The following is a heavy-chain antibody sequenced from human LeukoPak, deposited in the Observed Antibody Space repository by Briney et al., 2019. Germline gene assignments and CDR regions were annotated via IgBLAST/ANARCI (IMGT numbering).Heavy chain of an antibody. J-gene: IGHJ5*02. D-gene: IGHD1-26*01. V-gene: IGHV1-69*05. Sequence: GASVKVSCKASGGTFSSYAINWVRQAPGQGLEWMGGIIPIFGTANYAQKFQGRVTITTDESTSTAYMELSSLRSEDTAVYYCARRTVGATTWFDPWGQGTLVTVSS. CDR3: ARRTVGATTWFDP. CDR1: GGTFSSYA. CDR2: IIPIFGTA.